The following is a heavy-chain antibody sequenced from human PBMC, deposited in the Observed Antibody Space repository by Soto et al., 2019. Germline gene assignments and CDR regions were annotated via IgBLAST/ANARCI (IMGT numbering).Heavy chain of an antibody. Sequence: RLSCAASGFTFSSYAMSWVRQAPGKGLEWVSAISGSGGSTYYADSVKGRFTISRDNSKNTLYLQMNSLRAEDTAVYYCAKGGTYYDFWSGFGSYYYGMDVWGQGTTVTVSS. CDR1: GFTFSSYA. CDR3: AKGGTYYDFWSGFGSYYYGMDV. CDR2: ISGSGGST. J-gene: IGHJ6*02. V-gene: IGHV3-23*01. D-gene: IGHD3-3*01.